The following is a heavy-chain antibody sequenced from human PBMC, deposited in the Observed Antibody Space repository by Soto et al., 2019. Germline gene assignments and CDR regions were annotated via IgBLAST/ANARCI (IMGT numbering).Heavy chain of an antibody. CDR2: INPNSGGT. D-gene: IGHD2-2*02. Sequence: ASVKDSCKASGYTLTGYYMHWVRQAPGQGLEWMGWINPNSGGTNYAQKFQGWVTMTRDTSISTAYMELSKLRSDDTAVYYCARAPLKVYRLFDYWGQGTLVTVSS. J-gene: IGHJ4*02. V-gene: IGHV1-2*04. CDR3: ARAPLKVYRLFDY. CDR1: GYTLTGYY.